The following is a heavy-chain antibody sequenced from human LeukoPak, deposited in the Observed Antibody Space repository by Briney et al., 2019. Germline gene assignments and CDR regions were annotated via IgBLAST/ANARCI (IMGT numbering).Heavy chain of an antibody. CDR2: IYYSGST. Sequence: SETLSLTCTVSGGSISSYYWSWIRQPPGKGLEWIGYIYYSGSTNYNPSLKSRVTISVDTSKNQFSLKLSSVTAADTAVYYCARGNWNPYYYYYYVDVWSKGTTVTVSS. J-gene: IGHJ6*03. D-gene: IGHD1-1*01. CDR3: ARGNWNPYYYYYYVDV. V-gene: IGHV4-59*01. CDR1: GGSISSYY.